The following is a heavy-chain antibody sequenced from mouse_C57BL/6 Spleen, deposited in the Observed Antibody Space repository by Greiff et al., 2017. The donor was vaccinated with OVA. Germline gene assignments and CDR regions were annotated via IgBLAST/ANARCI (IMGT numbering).Heavy chain of an antibody. CDR2: IDPSDSST. CDR3: ARGGDDPTGFAY. Sequence: QVQLQQPGAELVMPGASVKLSCKASGYTFTSYWMHWVKQRPGQGLEWIGEIDPSDSSTNYNQKFKGKSTLTVDKSYSTAYMQLSSLTSEDSAVYYGARGGDDPTGFAYWGQGTLVTVSA. J-gene: IGHJ3*01. D-gene: IGHD2-13*01. V-gene: IGHV1-69*01. CDR1: GYTFTSYW.